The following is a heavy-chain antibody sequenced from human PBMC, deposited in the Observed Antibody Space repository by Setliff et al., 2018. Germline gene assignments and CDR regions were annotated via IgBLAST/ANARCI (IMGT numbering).Heavy chain of an antibody. V-gene: IGHV4-38-2*02. CDR3: ARTSTGRYFDV. J-gene: IGHJ2*01. Sequence: PSETLSLTCIVSDFSVPTVYYWGWIRQPPGKGLEWIASVYYSGTTYYNPSLESRVSMSVDMSKSQVSLNLYSVTAADTAVYYCARTSTGRYFDVWGRGTLVTVSS. CDR1: DFSVPTVYY. CDR2: VYYSGTT. D-gene: IGHD2-2*01.